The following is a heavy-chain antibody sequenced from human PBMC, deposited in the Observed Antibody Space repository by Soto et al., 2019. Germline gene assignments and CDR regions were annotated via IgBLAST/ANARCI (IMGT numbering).Heavy chain of an antibody. Sequence: ASVNVSYKASGYTLTGYYMHWVRQAPGQGLEWMGWINPNRGGTNHAQKFQGRVTMTRDTSISTAYMELSRMSSDDTAVYYCARDRADTNWFDXWGQGTLVTVSX. D-gene: IGHD5-18*01. CDR3: ARDRADTNWFDX. V-gene: IGHV1-2*02. J-gene: IGHJ5*02. CDR2: INPNRGGT. CDR1: GYTLTGYY.